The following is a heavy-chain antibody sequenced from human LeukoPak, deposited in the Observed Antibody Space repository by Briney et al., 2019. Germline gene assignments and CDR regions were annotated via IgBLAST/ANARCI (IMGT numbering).Heavy chain of an antibody. CDR3: ARDPQAYYDFWRAGDYYYYMDV. CDR2: INHSGST. D-gene: IGHD3-3*01. Sequence: PSETLSLTCAVYGGSFSGYYWSWIRQPPGKGLEWIGEINHSGSTNYNPSLKSRVTISVDTSKNQFSLKLSSVTAADTAVYYCARDPQAYYDFWRAGDYYYYMDVWGKGTTVTVSS. CDR1: GGSFSGYY. V-gene: IGHV4-34*01. J-gene: IGHJ6*03.